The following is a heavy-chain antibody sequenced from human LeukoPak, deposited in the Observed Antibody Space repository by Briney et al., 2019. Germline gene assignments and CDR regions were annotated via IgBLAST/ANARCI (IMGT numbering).Heavy chain of an antibody. Sequence: ASVKVSFTASGYTFTAYYIHWVRLAPGQGLEWMGWINPNSGGTSYPQKFQGRVTMTRDTSISTAYMELSRLRSDDTAVYYCAPTRGSAWYFDYWGQGTLVTVSS. V-gene: IGHV1-2*02. CDR3: APTRGSAWYFDY. CDR1: GYTFTAYY. CDR2: INPNSGGT. D-gene: IGHD6-19*01. J-gene: IGHJ4*02.